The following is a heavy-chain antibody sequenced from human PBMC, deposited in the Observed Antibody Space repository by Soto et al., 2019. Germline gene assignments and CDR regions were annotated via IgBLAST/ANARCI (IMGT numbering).Heavy chain of an antibody. D-gene: IGHD1-26*01. V-gene: IGHV3-23*01. Sequence: EVQLLESGGGLVQPGGSLTLSCATSGFTFYNHAMNWVRQAPGKGPEWVSGISGGGDATFYADSVKGRFTISRVQSNNTVFLPMNGLRGEDTSLYCCVRKIIGTTTSGAYWFFDLWGRGTLVTVSS. CDR1: GFTFYNHA. J-gene: IGHJ2*01. CDR2: ISGGGDAT. CDR3: VRKIIGTTTSGAYWFFDL.